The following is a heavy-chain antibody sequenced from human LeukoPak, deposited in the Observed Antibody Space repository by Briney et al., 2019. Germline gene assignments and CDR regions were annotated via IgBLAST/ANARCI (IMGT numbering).Heavy chain of an antibody. CDR1: GFTFGDYA. CDR2: IRSKAYGGTT. Sequence: PGGSLTLSCTASGFTFGDYAMSWVRQAPGKGLEWVGFIRSKAYGGTTEYAASVKGRFTISRDDSKSIAYLQMNILKTEDTAVYYCTREHRYDFWSGYYTWGWYFDLWGRGTLVTVSS. V-gene: IGHV3-49*04. CDR3: TREHRYDFWSGYYTWGWYFDL. J-gene: IGHJ2*01. D-gene: IGHD3-3*01.